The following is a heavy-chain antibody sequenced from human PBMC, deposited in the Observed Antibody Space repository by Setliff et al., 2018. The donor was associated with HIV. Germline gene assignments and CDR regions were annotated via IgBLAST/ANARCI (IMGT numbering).Heavy chain of an antibody. CDR3: AREYDVLTGYYISAFDI. Sequence: GASVKVSCKASGYIFTDYYMHWVRQAPGQELGWMGRINPNSGGTNYAQKFQGRVTMTRDTSISTAYTELSRLRSDDTAVYYCAREYDVLTGYYISAFDIWGQGTMVTVSS. CDR1: GYIFTDYY. V-gene: IGHV1-2*06. J-gene: IGHJ3*02. CDR2: INPNSGGT. D-gene: IGHD3-9*01.